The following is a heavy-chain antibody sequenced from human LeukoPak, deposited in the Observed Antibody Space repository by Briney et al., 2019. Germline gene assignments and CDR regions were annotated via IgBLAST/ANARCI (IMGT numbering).Heavy chain of an antibody. CDR1: GFTFTGYA. J-gene: IGHJ6*03. V-gene: IGHV3-23*01. CDR2: ISGSGGST. Sequence: PGGSLRLSCAASGFTFTGYAMSWVRQAPGKGLEWVSGISGSGGSTYYIDSVRGRFTISRDSSKNTLHLQMNSLRAEDTAVYYCARGPRRTSTANYYYYYMDVWGKGTTVTVSS. CDR3: ARGPRRTSTANYYYYYMDV. D-gene: IGHD4-17*01.